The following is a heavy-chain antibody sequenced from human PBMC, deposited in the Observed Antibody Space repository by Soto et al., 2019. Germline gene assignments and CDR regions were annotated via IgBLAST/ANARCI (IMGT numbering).Heavy chain of an antibody. Sequence: QMHLAESGGGVVQPGGSLRLSCAASGFTFGAYTMHWVRQAPGKGLEWVTDISYDGNRERYTDPVKGRFAVSRDNPKSTVYLQMNSLRPEDTAVYYCARDGYSGRSDGFDIWGQGTMVTVSS. J-gene: IGHJ3*02. CDR2: ISYDGNRE. V-gene: IGHV3-30*09. D-gene: IGHD1-26*01. CDR3: ARDGYSGRSDGFDI. CDR1: GFTFGAYT.